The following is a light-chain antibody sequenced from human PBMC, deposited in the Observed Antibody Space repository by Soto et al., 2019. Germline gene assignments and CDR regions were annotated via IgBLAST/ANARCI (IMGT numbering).Light chain of an antibody. CDR2: GAS. V-gene: IGKV3-20*01. CDR1: QSVSRSY. CDR3: QHYGTSAL. J-gene: IGKJ3*01. Sequence: EIVLTQSPGTLSLSPGERATLSCRASQSVSRSYLAWYQQKPGQAPRLLIYGASSRATGIPDRFSVSASGTDFTLTISRLEPEDFAVYYCQHYGTSALFGPGTKVEIK.